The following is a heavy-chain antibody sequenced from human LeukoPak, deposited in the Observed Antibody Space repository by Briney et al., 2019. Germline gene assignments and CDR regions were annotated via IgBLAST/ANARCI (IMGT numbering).Heavy chain of an antibody. Sequence: PGGTLRLSCAASGFTFSSYGMHWVRQAPGKGLEWVAFIRYDGSNKYYADSVKGRFTISRDNSKNTLYLQMNSLRAEDTAVYYCAKDRPAAFDYWGQGTLVTVSS. D-gene: IGHD1-14*01. CDR3: AKDRPAAFDY. CDR1: GFTFSSYG. V-gene: IGHV3-30*02. CDR2: IRYDGSNK. J-gene: IGHJ4*02.